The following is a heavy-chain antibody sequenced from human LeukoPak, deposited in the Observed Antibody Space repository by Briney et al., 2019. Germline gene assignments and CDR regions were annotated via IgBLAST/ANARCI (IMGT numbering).Heavy chain of an antibody. J-gene: IGHJ4*02. CDR1: GYSFSTYW. V-gene: IGHV5-51*01. CDR3: ARLLEGVAGTWGY. D-gene: IGHD6-19*01. CDR2: IYPCDSDT. Sequence: GESLKISCKGSGYSFSTYWIGWVRQMPGKSLEWMGIIYPCDSDTRYSPSFQGQVTISADKSISTAYLQWSSLKASDTAMYYCARLLEGVAGTWGYWGQGTLVTVSS.